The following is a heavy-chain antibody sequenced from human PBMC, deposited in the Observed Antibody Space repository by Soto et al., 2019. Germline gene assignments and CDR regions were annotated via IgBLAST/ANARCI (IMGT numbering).Heavy chain of an antibody. J-gene: IGHJ3*02. Sequence: EVQLVESGGGLVQPGGSLRLSCAASGFTFSSYSMNWVRQAPGKGLEWVSYISSSSSTIYYADSVKGRFTISRDNAKNSLYLQMISLRAEDTAVYYCARVTLRSMGPKDAFDIWGQGTMVTVSS. CDR1: GFTFSSYS. CDR2: ISSSSSTI. CDR3: ARVTLRSMGPKDAFDI. V-gene: IGHV3-48*01. D-gene: IGHD3-16*01.